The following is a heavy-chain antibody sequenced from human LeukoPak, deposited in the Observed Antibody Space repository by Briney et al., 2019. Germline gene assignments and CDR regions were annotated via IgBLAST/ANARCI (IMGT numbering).Heavy chain of an antibody. J-gene: IGHJ4*02. Sequence: GGSLRLSCAASGFSFSSYSMNWVRQTPGKGLEWVSSISSSSTFIFYADSVRGRFTISRDNAKNSLSLQMNSLRAEDTAIYYCARFRTSGLSDYWGQGTLVTVSS. CDR3: ARFRTSGLSDY. V-gene: IGHV3-21*01. CDR1: GFSFSSYS. CDR2: ISSSSTFI. D-gene: IGHD6-19*01.